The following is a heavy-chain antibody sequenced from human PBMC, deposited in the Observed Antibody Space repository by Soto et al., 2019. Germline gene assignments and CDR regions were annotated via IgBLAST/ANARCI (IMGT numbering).Heavy chain of an antibody. CDR2: ISGSGSST. Sequence: EVQLLESGGGLVQPGGSLRLSCAASGFTFSSNAMSWVRQAPGKGLEWVSAISGSGSSTYYADSVKGRFTISRDNSKNTLYLQMNSLRAEDPAVYYCAKDWPHSYWGQGTLVTVSS. CDR3: AKDWPHSY. J-gene: IGHJ4*02. V-gene: IGHV3-23*01. CDR1: GFTFSSNA.